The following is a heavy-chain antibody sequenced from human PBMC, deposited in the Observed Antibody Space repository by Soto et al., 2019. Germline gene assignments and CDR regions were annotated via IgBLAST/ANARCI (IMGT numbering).Heavy chain of an antibody. CDR2: ISSSSSYI. J-gene: IGHJ2*01. V-gene: IGHV3-21*01. Sequence: EVQLVESGGGLVKPGGSLRLSCAASGFTFSNYSMNWVRQAPGKGLEWVSSISSSSSYIYYADSVTGRFTISSDNAKNSRYLQIISRRAEDTAVYYCARFAKPGKAVADWYFDHWGRGTVVAVGS. CDR1: GFTFSNYS. D-gene: IGHD6-19*01. CDR3: ARFAKPGKAVADWYFDH.